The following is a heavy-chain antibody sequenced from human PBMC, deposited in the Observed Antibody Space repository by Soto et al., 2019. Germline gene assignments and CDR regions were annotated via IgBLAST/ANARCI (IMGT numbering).Heavy chain of an antibody. J-gene: IGHJ6*02. CDR1: GGTFSSYA. CDR2: IIPISETT. Sequence: QVQLVQSGAEVKKPGSSVKVSCKASGGTFSSYAISWVRQAPGQGLEWMGGIIPISETTNYAQKFQGRVTTTADEFKRSAYMELSSLRSEDTAVYYCARSQGSSTSLEIYYYYYYGMDVWGQGTTVTVSS. D-gene: IGHD2-2*01. CDR3: ARSQGSSTSLEIYYYYYYGMDV. V-gene: IGHV1-69*01.